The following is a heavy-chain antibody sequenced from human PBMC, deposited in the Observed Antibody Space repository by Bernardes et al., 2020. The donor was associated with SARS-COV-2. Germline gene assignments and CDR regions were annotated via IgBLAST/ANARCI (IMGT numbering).Heavy chain of an antibody. J-gene: IGHJ4*02. D-gene: IGHD2-2*01. V-gene: IGHV3-30*03. Sequence: VGSLRLSCAASGFTFSRFGMHWVRQAPGKGLEWVSHISYEASTKKYADSVKGRFITSRDNSNNTLFLQMNSLRPEDTAVYYCVRSSSDFDYWGQGTLVTVSS. CDR1: GFTFSRFG. CDR2: ISYEASTK. CDR3: VRSSSDFDY.